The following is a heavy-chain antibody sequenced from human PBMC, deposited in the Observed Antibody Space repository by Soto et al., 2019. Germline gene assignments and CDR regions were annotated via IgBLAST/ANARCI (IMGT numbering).Heavy chain of an antibody. Sequence: GQLVQSGAEVKKPGSSVKVSCKASGGTFSSYAISWVGHAPGQGREWMGGIIPIFGKGNYAQKFQGRVTITPHESTSTAYMELSSLKSEDTAVYYCARDLQPRTAPKFRYGMDVWGQGNPVTLSS. D-gene: IGHD2-21*02. CDR1: GGTFSSYA. J-gene: IGHJ6*02. CDR2: IIPIFGKG. V-gene: IGHV1-69*01. CDR3: ARDLQPRTAPKFRYGMDV.